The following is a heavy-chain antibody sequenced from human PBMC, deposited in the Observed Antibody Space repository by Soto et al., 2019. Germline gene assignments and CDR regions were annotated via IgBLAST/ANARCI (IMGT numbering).Heavy chain of an antibody. CDR2: IYYSGST. CDR1: GGSISSGDYY. J-gene: IGHJ5*02. V-gene: IGHV4-30-4*01. Sequence: SETLSLTCTVPGGSISSGDYYWSWIRQPPGKGLEWIGYIYYSGSTYYNPSLKSRVTISVDTSKNQFSLKLSSVTAADTAVYYCASIKCGGADNRFDPGGQVDLVTVSS. CDR3: ASIKCGGADNRFDP. D-gene: IGHD3-16*01.